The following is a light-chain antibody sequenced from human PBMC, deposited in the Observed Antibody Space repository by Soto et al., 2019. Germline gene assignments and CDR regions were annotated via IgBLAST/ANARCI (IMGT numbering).Light chain of an antibody. J-gene: IGKJ5*01. CDR1: QDVSNY. CDR3: QQYSNLIT. V-gene: IGKV1-33*01. CDR2: DAS. Sequence: DIQMTQSPSSLSSSVLYRFTISCQASQDVSNYLNWYQQKLGKAPKLLIYDASNLETGVPSRFSGSGSGTYFSFTISSLQPEDFATYYCQQYSNLITFGQGTRLEIK.